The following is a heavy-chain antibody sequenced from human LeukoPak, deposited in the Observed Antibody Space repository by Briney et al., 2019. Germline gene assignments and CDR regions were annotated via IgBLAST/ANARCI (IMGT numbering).Heavy chain of an antibody. CDR1: GFTFSSYA. Sequence: GGSLRLSCAASGFTFSSYAMYWVRQAPGKGLEWVAVISSNGNNKYYADSVKGRFTISRDTSKNTLYLQMNSLRGEVTAVYYCAREMARGVVPDYWGQGTLVTVSS. CDR2: ISSNGNNK. CDR3: AREMARGVVPDY. V-gene: IGHV3-30-3*01. D-gene: IGHD3-10*01. J-gene: IGHJ4*02.